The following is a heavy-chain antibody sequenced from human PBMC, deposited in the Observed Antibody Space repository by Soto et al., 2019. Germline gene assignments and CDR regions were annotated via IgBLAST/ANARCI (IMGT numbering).Heavy chain of an antibody. CDR3: AKSITIFGVDHYGMDV. D-gene: IGHD3-3*01. Sequence: QVQLVESGGGVVQPGRSLRLSCAASGFTFSSYGMHWVRQAPGKGLEWVAVISYDGSNKYYADSVKGRFTISRDNSKNTLNLQMNSLRAEDTAVYYCAKSITIFGVDHYGMDVWGQGTTVTVSS. J-gene: IGHJ6*02. CDR1: GFTFSSYG. V-gene: IGHV3-30*18. CDR2: ISYDGSNK.